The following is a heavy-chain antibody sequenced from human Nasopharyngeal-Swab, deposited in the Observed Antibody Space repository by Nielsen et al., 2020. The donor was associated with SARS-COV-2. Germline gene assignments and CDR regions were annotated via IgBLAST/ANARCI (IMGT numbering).Heavy chain of an antibody. Sequence: SGATVVTPTETVTLTGTVAGFSISNARMGGRGNRQPRGKGLEWRAHIFSNDEKSYSTSLKSRLTISKDTSKSQVVLTMTNMDPVDTATYYCAREDSSGSNYYGMDVWGQGTTVTVSS. J-gene: IGHJ6*02. D-gene: IGHD6-19*01. CDR3: AREDSSGSNYYGMDV. CDR1: GFSISNARMG. CDR2: IFSNDEK. V-gene: IGHV2-26*01.